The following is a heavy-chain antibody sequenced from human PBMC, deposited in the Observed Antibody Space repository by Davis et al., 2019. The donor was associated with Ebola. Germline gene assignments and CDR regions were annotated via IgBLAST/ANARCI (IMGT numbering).Heavy chain of an antibody. J-gene: IGHJ4*02. Sequence: ASVKDSCKASGGTFSSYAISWVRQAPGQGLEWMGWISAYNGNTNYAQKLQGRVTMTTDTSTSTAYMELRSLRSDDTAVYYCARIEVSVALYWGQGTLVTVSS. CDR3: ARIEVSVALY. D-gene: IGHD4-23*01. CDR1: GGTFSSYA. V-gene: IGHV1-18*01. CDR2: ISAYNGNT.